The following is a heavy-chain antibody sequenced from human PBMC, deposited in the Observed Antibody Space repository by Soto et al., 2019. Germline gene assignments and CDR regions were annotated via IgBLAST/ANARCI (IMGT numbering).Heavy chain of an antibody. V-gene: IGHV4-39*01. Sequence: QLQLQESGPRLMRPSETLSLTCTVSGGSISSRSYFWGWIRQPPGKGLEWMGSIYYSGSTFYNPALKSRVTISVDTSKDMFSLRLRSGTAADTAVYYCARQGYCYGRVDYWGQGTLVTVSS. D-gene: IGHD5-18*01. CDR3: ARQGYCYGRVDY. CDR2: IYYSGST. CDR1: GGSISSRSYF. J-gene: IGHJ4*02.